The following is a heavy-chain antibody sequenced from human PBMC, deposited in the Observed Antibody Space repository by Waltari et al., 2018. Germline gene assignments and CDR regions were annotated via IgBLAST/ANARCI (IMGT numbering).Heavy chain of an antibody. CDR2: ISSSGSYI. CDR1: GFTFSSYN. V-gene: IGHV3-21*02. Sequence: EDQLVESGGGLVKPGGSLRVSCEASGFTFSSYNMNWVRQAPGKGLEWVSSISSSGSYIHYADSLKGRFTISRDNAKNSLFLQMNGLRVEDTAVYFCARAGLTGTTRFDHWGQGTLVTVSS. J-gene: IGHJ4*02. D-gene: IGHD1-7*01. CDR3: ARAGLTGTTRFDH.